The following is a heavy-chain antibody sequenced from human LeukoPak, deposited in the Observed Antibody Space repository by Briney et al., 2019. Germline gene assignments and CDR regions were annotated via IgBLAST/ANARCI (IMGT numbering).Heavy chain of an antibody. J-gene: IGHJ4*02. CDR3: AKASNPPLATFPTLDY. CDR1: GFTFSSYA. V-gene: IGHV3-23*01. Sequence: GGSLRLSCAASGFTFSSYAMSWVRQAPGKGLEWVSAISGSGGSTYYADSVKGRFTISRDNSKNTLYLHMNSLRAEDTAVYYCAKASNPPLATFPTLDYWGQGTLVTVSS. D-gene: IGHD2-2*01. CDR2: ISGSGGST.